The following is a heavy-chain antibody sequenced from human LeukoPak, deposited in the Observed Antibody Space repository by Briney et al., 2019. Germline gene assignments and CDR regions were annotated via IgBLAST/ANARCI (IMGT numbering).Heavy chain of an antibody. Sequence: GGSLRLSCAVSGYTFSNYGMPWVRQAPGKGLEWVALTSYDGSTKYYADSVKGRFISSKDNSRNTLYLQMNSLKVEDTAVYYCAKPSGEYFDHWGQGTLVTVSS. CDR2: TSYDGSTK. CDR3: AKPSGEYFDH. J-gene: IGHJ4*02. CDR1: GYTFSNYG. V-gene: IGHV3-30*18.